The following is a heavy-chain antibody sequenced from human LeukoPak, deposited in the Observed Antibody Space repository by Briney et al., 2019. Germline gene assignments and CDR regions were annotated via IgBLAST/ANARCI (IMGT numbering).Heavy chain of an antibody. D-gene: IGHD6-6*01. CDR3: ARLPKYSRPLDY. V-gene: IGHV1-8*02. CDR2: MNPNSGNT. CDR1: GYTLSSYD. J-gene: IGHJ4*02. Sequence: ASVKVSCKASGYTLSSYDINWVRQATGQGLEWMGWMNPNSGNTVYAQKFQGRVTMSRDTSISTAYMELSSLRSEDTAVYYCARLPKYSRPLDYWGQGTLVTVSS.